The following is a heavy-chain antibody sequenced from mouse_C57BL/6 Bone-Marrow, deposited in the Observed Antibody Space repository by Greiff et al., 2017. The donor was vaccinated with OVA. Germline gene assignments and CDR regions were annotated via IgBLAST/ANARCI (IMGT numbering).Heavy chain of an antibody. Sequence: VQLQQSGAELARPGASVKLSCKASGYTFTSYGISWVKQRTGQGLEWIGEIYPRSGNTYYNEKFKGKATLTADKSSSSAYMELRSLTSEDSAVYFCARGGEGYYYAMDYWGQGTSVTVSS. V-gene: IGHV1-81*01. CDR1: GYTFTSYG. CDR2: IYPRSGNT. J-gene: IGHJ4*01. CDR3: ARGGEGYYYAMDY.